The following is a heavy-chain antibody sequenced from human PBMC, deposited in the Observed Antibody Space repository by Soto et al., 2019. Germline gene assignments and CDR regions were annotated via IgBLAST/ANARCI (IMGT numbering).Heavy chain of an antibody. CDR3: ARDPDSYYYGMDV. J-gene: IGHJ6*02. CDR1: GYTFTTYA. CDR2: INAGNGNT. Sequence: ASVKVSCKASGYTFTTYAMHWVRQAPGQRLEWMGWINAGNGNTKYSQKFQGRVTISRDTSASTAYMELSSLRSEDTAVYYCARDPDSYYYGMDVWGQGTTVTVSS. V-gene: IGHV1-3*01.